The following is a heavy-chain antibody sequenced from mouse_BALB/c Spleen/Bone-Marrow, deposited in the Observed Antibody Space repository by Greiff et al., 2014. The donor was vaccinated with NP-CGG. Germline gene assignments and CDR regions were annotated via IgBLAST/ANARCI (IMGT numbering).Heavy chain of an antibody. CDR3: ARDGNWFPY. CDR2: LNPGSGGT. Sequence: VQLQQSGAELVRPGTSVKVSYKASGYAFTNYFIEWVKQRPGQGLEWIGVLNPGSGGTNYNKKFKGKATPTADKSSSTAYMQLSSLTSDDSAVYFCARDGNWFPYWGQGTLVTVSA. CDR1: GYAFTNYF. J-gene: IGHJ3*01. V-gene: IGHV1-54*01. D-gene: IGHD2-1*01.